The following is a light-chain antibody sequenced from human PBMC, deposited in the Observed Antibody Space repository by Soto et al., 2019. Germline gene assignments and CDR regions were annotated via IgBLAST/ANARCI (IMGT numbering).Light chain of an antibody. J-gene: IGKJ1*01. V-gene: IGKV4-1*01. Sequence: DIVMAQSPDSLAVSMGERATVNCKSSPSVLSRYNNKNYLAWSQHRPGHPPRLLISWASVREYGIPDRFSGSGSGTDFTLTISSLQAEDVAVYYCQQYYNIPWTFGQGTKVEIK. CDR1: PSVLSRYNNKNY. CDR3: QQYYNIPWT. CDR2: WAS.